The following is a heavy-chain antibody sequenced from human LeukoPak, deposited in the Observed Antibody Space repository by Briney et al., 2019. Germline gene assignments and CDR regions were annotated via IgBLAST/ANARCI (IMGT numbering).Heavy chain of an antibody. CDR2: ITGSSTWT. J-gene: IGHJ4*02. D-gene: IGHD3-22*01. Sequence: PGGSLRLSCEASGFTFRTYGMTWVRQAPGKGLEWVSGITGSSTWTYYADSVKGRFTISRDNSKNTLYLQMNSLRAEDTAVYYCAKDIGYYYDSSGHGDYWGQGTLVTVSS. CDR3: AKDIGYYYDSSGHGDY. CDR1: GFTFRTYG. V-gene: IGHV3-23*01.